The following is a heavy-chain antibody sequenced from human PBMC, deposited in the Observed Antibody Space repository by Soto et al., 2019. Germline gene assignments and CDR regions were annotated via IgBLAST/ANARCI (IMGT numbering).Heavy chain of an antibody. CDR2: ITSSSNYI. J-gene: IGHJ4*02. CDR1: GFTFSSHS. V-gene: IGHV3-21*06. D-gene: IGHD3-10*01. Sequence: EVQLLQSGGGLVKPGGSLRLSCAASGFTFSSHSMNWVRQAPGKGLEWVSSITSSSNYIHYADSVKGRFTISRDNAQSSLYLEMNSLRGEDTAVYYCARDTNFYASGSGVDYWGQGTLVTVSS. CDR3: ARDTNFYASGSGVDY.